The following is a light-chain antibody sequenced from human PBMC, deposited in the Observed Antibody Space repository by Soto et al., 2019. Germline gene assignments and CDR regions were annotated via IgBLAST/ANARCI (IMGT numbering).Light chain of an antibody. J-gene: IGKJ5*01. Sequence: DIQMTQSPSTLSASVGDRVTITCRASQSISAWLAWYQQKPGKAPKLLIYDASILESGVPSRFSGSGSGTEFTLTINSLQADDFATYYCQQHNSFSITFGQGTRLEIK. CDR1: QSISAW. CDR2: DAS. V-gene: IGKV1-5*01. CDR3: QQHNSFSIT.